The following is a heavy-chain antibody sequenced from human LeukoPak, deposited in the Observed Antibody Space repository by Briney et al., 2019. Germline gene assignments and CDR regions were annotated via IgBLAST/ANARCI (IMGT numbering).Heavy chain of an antibody. CDR2: IYPGDSDT. Sequence: GESLKISCKGSGYSSTSYWIGWVRQMPGKGLEWMGIIYPGDSDTRYSPSFQGQVTISADKSISTAYLQWSSLEASDTAMYYCARLHSSSWFSPLPYYFDYWGQGTLVTVSS. J-gene: IGHJ4*02. CDR1: GYSSTSYW. D-gene: IGHD6-13*01. V-gene: IGHV5-51*01. CDR3: ARLHSSSWFSPLPYYFDY.